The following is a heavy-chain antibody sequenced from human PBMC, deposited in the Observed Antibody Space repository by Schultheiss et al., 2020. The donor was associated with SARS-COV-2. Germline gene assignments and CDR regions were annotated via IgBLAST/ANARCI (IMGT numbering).Heavy chain of an antibody. CDR3: ATSPPHITGEDY. CDR1: GGSISSGGYY. J-gene: IGHJ4*02. Sequence: SQTLSLTCTVSGGSISSGGYYWGWIRQPPGKGLEWIGEINHSGSTNYNPSLKSRVTISVDTSKNQFSLKLSSVTAADTAVYYCATSPPHITGEDYWGQGTLVTVSS. CDR2: INHSGST. V-gene: IGHV4-39*01. D-gene: IGHD7-27*01.